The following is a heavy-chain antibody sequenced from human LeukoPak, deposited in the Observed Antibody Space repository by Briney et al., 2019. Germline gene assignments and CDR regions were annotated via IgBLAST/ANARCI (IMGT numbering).Heavy chain of an antibody. CDR2: IKQDGNEK. Sequence: PGGSLRLSCAASGFRFNTYWMSWVRQAPGKGLEWVANIKQDGNEKYYADSVKGRFTISRDNAKNSLYLQMDSLRAEDTAFYYCGKASSGYYSAILHWGQGTLVTVSS. CDR1: GFRFNTYW. V-gene: IGHV3-7*03. J-gene: IGHJ4*02. CDR3: GKASSGYYSAILH. D-gene: IGHD3-22*01.